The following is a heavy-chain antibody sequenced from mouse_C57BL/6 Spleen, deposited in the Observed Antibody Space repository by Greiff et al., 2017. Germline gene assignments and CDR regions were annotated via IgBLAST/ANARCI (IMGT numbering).Heavy chain of an antibody. D-gene: IGHD2-4*01. CDR1: GYTFTSYW. CDR2: IHPNSGST. V-gene: IGHV1-64*01. CDR3: ASDYDYDEEGYAMDY. J-gene: IGHJ4*01. Sequence: QVQLQQSGAELVKPGASVKLSCKASGYTFTSYWMHWVKQRPGQGLEWVGMIHPNSGSTNYNEKFKSKATLTVDKSYSTAYMQLSSLTSEDSAVYYCASDYDYDEEGYAMDYWGQGTSVTVSS.